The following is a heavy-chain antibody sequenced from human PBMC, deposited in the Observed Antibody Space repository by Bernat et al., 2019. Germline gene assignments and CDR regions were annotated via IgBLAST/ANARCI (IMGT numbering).Heavy chain of an antibody. CDR3: VATTNFYYFDY. V-gene: IGHV3-11*06. Sequence: QVQLVESGGGLVKPGGSLRLSCAASGFNFSDYYMSWIRQAPGKGLEWVSYIISTSGHTDHADSVKGRFTISRDNAKNSLYLQMDSLRVEDTAVYYCVATTNFYYFDYWGQGTLVTVSS. J-gene: IGHJ4*02. CDR2: IISTSGHT. CDR1: GFNFSDYY. D-gene: IGHD4/OR15-4a*01.